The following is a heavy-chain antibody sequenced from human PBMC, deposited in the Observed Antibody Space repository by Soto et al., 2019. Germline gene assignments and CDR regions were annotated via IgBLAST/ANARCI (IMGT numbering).Heavy chain of an antibody. CDR3: ARAYFGDYGEFDY. D-gene: IGHD4-17*01. Sequence: ASVKVSCKASGYTFSDYYIHWVRQAPGQGLEWMGLINPRGGGTTYAQRFQDRVTMTRDTSTSTVYMEVSSLRSEDTVLYYCARAYFGDYGEFDYWGRGTLVTVSS. J-gene: IGHJ4*02. V-gene: IGHV1-46*01. CDR1: GYTFSDYY. CDR2: INPRGGGT.